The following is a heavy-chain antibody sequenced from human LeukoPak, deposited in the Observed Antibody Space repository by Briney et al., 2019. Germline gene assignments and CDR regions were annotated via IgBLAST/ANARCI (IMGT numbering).Heavy chain of an antibody. D-gene: IGHD2-2*01. CDR1: GGSISSSSYY. Sequence: SETLSLTCSASGGSISSSSYYWGWIRQPPGKGLEWIGSIYYTGSTYYNPSLKSRVTISVDTSKNRFSLKVSSVTAADTAVYYCARDREDIVVVPAATSYYYYYYMDVWGKGTTVTVSS. CDR3: ARDREDIVVVPAATSYYYYYYMDV. CDR2: IYYTGST. J-gene: IGHJ6*03. V-gene: IGHV4-39*07.